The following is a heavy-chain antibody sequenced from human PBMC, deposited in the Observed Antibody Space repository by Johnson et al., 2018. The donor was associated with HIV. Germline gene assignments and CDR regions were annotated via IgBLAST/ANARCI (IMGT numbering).Heavy chain of an antibody. V-gene: IGHV3-20*04. Sequence: VKLVESGGGVIRPGGSLRLSCAASGFTFNDYDMSWVRQAPGKGLEWVSGINWNGGRTGYADSVKGRFTISRDNANNFLYLQMNSLRAEDTALYYCARSPRYCVGGNCLLHAFDIWGQGTMVTVSS. CDR2: INWNGGRT. CDR3: ARSPRYCVGGNCLLHAFDI. J-gene: IGHJ3*02. D-gene: IGHD2-15*01. CDR1: GFTFNDYD.